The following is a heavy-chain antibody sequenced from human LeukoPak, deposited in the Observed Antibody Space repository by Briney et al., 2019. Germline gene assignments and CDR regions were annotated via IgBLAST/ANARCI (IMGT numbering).Heavy chain of an antibody. CDR2: IYYSGST. J-gene: IGHJ5*02. CDR1: GGSISSGGYY. Sequence: SETLSLTCTVSGGSISSGGYYWSWIRQHPGKGLEWIGYIYYSGSTYYNPSLKSRVTISVDTSKNQFSLKLSSVTAADTAVYYCARGGNRIQLWLRTFDPWGQGTLVTVSS. D-gene: IGHD5-18*01. V-gene: IGHV4-31*03. CDR3: ARGGNRIQLWLRTFDP.